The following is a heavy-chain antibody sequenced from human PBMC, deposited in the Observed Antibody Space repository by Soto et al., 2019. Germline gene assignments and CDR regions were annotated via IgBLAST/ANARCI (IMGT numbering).Heavy chain of an antibody. V-gene: IGHV1-2*02. CDR1: GYTFTGYC. CDR3: ARVRYSGNLYEYYGMDV. Sequence: WASVKVSCKASGYTFTGYCMHWVRQAPGQGLEWMGWINPNSGGTNYAQKFQGRVTMTRDTSISTAYMELSRLRSDDTAVYYCARVRYSGNLYEYYGMDVWAKGPGSQSH. D-gene: IGHD1-26*01. CDR2: INPNSGGT. J-gene: IGHJ6*02.